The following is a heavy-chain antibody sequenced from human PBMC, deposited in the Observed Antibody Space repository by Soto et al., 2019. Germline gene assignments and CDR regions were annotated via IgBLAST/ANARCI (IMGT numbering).Heavy chain of an antibody. CDR1: GGTFSSYT. D-gene: IGHD2-15*01. CDR2: IIPILGIA. CDR3: AREGGDCSGGSCYSAY. V-gene: IGHV1-69*08. Sequence: QVQLVQSGAEVKKPGSSVKVSCKASGGTFSSYTISWVRQAPGQGLEWMGRIIPILGIATYAQKFQGRVTITADKSTSTAYMELSSLRSEDTAVYYCAREGGDCSGGSCYSAYWGQGTLVTVSS. J-gene: IGHJ4*02.